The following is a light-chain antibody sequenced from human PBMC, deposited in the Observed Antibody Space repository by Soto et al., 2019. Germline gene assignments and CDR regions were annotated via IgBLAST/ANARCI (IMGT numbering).Light chain of an antibody. CDR3: QQGNGFPLT. V-gene: IGKV1-5*01. J-gene: IGKJ4*01. CDR1: QSITTW. Sequence: IQMTQSPSTVSAYVGDSVTITCRASQSITTWLAWYQQRPGKAPKLLIYDVSSLQSGVPSRFSGSGSGTEFTLTISSLQPDDFATYYCQQGNGFPLTFGGGTKVDIK. CDR2: DVS.